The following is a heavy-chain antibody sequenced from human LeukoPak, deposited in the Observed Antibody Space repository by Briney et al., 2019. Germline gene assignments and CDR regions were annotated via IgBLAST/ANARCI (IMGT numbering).Heavy chain of an antibody. CDR3: ARDRRSYYDSSGPLRFYWYFDL. J-gene: IGHJ2*01. CDR2: ISAYNGNT. D-gene: IGHD3-22*01. Sequence: GASVKVSCKASGYTFTSYGISWVRQAPGQGLEWMGWISAYNGNTNYAQKLQGRVTMTTDTSTSTAYMELRSLRSDDTAVYYCARDRRSYYDSSGPLRFYWYFDLWGRGTLVTVSS. V-gene: IGHV1-18*01. CDR1: GYTFTSYG.